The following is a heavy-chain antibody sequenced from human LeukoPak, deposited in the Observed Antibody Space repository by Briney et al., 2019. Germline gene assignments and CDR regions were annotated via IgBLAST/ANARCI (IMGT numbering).Heavy chain of an antibody. Sequence: SETLSLTCTVSGGSISSYYWSWIRQPPGKGLEWIGYIYSSGSGSANYNPSLKSRVTISLDTSKNQLFLKLNSVTAADTAVYYCARGYRSDWNYNWFDPWGQGTLVTVSS. J-gene: IGHJ5*02. D-gene: IGHD1-7*01. CDR3: ARGYRSDWNYNWFDP. CDR2: IYSSGSGSA. V-gene: IGHV4-59*01. CDR1: GGSISSYY.